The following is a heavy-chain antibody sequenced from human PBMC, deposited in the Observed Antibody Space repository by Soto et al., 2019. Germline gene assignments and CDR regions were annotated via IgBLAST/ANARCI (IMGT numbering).Heavy chain of an antibody. CDR3: ARDFGRHCSNTSGDHVYFDY. D-gene: IGHD2-2*01. Sequence: QVQLQESGPGLVKPSETLSLTCTVSGVSISDYYWSWIRQPPGKGLEWIGYIHYSGSTDYNPSLNCRVTISVDVSEKQCSLELTSVTATDSAVDYGARDFGRHCSNTSGDHVYFDYWGQGTMVTVSS. CDR1: GVSISDYY. CDR2: IHYSGST. J-gene: IGHJ4*02. V-gene: IGHV4-59*01.